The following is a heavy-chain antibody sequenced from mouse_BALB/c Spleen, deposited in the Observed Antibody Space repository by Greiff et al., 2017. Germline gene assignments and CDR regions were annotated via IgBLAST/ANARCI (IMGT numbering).Heavy chain of an antibody. D-gene: IGHD2-10*02. CDR2: ISSGSSTI. V-gene: IGHV5-17*02. J-gene: IGHJ3*01. CDR3: ARGGGYGNYWFAY. CDR1: GFTFSSFG. Sequence: EVQLVESGGGLVQPGGSRKLSCAASGFTFSSFGMHWVRQAPEKGLEWVAYISSGSSTIYYADTVKGRFTISRDNPKNTLFLQMTSLRSEDTAMYYCARGGGYGNYWFAYWGQGTLVTVSA.